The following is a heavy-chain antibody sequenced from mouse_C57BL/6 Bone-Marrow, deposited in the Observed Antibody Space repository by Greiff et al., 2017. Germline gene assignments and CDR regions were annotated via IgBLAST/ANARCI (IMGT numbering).Heavy chain of an antibody. V-gene: IGHV1-85*01. Sequence: VQLQQSGPELVKPGASVKLSCKASGYTFTSYDINWVKQRPGQGLEWIGWIYPRDGSTKYNEKFKGKATLTVDTSSSTAYMELHSLTSEDSAVYFCARGPTVVSIRAMDYWGQGTSVTVSS. CDR2: IYPRDGST. CDR1: GYTFTSYD. CDR3: ARGPTVVSIRAMDY. J-gene: IGHJ4*01. D-gene: IGHD1-1*01.